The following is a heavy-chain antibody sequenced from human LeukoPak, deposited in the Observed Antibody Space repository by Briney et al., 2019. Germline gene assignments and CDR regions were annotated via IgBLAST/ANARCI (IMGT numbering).Heavy chain of an antibody. CDR1: GGSISSRPYY. V-gene: IGHV4-39*07. Sequence: SETLSLTCTVSGGSISSRPYYWGWVRQPPGKGLEWIGTISYSGTTYYSPSLKSRVTISLDTSKNQFSLKLSSVTAADTAIYYCARDQKGAYSSSWEYYYYMDVWGKGTTVTISS. CDR3: ARDQKGAYSSSWEYYYYMDV. CDR2: ISYSGTT. D-gene: IGHD6-13*01. J-gene: IGHJ6*03.